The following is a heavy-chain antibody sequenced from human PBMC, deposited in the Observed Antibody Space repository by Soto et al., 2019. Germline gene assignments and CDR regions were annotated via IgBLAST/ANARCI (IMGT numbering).Heavy chain of an antibody. CDR2: IYSGGST. CDR1: GLTVSSNY. Sequence: EVQLVESGGDLVQPGGSLRLSCAASGLTVSSNYMNWVRQAPGKGLEWVSVIYSGGSTYYADSVKGRFTISRHNSKNTLFLQMNSLREEDTAVYYCAITEYSSNWYGDNWGQGTLVTVSS. J-gene: IGHJ4*02. CDR3: AITEYSSNWYGDN. D-gene: IGHD6-13*01. V-gene: IGHV3-53*04.